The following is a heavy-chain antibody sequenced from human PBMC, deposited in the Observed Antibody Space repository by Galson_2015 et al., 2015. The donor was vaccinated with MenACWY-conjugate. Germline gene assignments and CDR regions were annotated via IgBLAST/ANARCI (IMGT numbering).Heavy chain of an antibody. CDR2: ISAYNGNT. CDR1: GYTFTSYG. CDR3: ATYPTYWSGYYPFDY. Sequence: SVKVSCKASGYTFTSYGISWVRQAPGQGLEWMGWISAYNGNTNYAQKLQGRVTMTTDTSTSTAYMELRSLRSDDTAAYYCATYPTYWSGYYPFDYWGQGTLVTVSS. J-gene: IGHJ4*02. V-gene: IGHV1-18*04. D-gene: IGHD3-3*01.